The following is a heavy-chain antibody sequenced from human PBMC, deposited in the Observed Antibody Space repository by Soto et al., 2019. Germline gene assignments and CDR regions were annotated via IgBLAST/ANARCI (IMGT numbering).Heavy chain of an antibody. CDR1: GFTFSNAW. CDR2: IKSKTDGGTT. Sequence: EVQLVESGGGLVKPGGSLRLSCAASGFTFSNAWMNWVRQAPGKGLEWVGRIKSKTDGGTTDYAAPVKGRFTISRDDSKNTLYLQMNSLKTEDTAVYYCTTDTLYYDSSGYYTPWDYWGQGTLVTVSS. CDR3: TTDTLYYDSSGYYTPWDY. J-gene: IGHJ4*02. V-gene: IGHV3-15*07. D-gene: IGHD3-22*01.